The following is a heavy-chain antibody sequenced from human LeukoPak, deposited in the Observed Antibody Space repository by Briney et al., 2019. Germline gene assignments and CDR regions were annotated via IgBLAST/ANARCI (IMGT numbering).Heavy chain of an antibody. J-gene: IGHJ5*02. D-gene: IGHD5-18*01. Sequence: SETLSLTCTVSGGSISSSSYYWGWIRQPPGKGLEWIGEINHSGSTNYNPSLKSRVTISVDTSKNQFSLKLSSVTAADTAVYYCARGAVDTAMVTSWGQGTLVTVSS. CDR1: GGSISSSSYY. CDR3: ARGAVDTAMVTS. V-gene: IGHV4-39*07. CDR2: INHSGST.